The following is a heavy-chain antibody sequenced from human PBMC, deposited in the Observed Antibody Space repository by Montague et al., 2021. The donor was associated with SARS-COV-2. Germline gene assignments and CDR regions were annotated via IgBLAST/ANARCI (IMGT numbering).Heavy chain of an antibody. D-gene: IGHD7-27*01. CDR1: GFSLSTSGVG. CDR2: IXWDDDK. J-gene: IGHJ4*02. V-gene: IGHV2-5*02. CDR3: AHRRPLWGYFDY. Sequence: VKNTQTLTLTCTFSGFSLSTSGVGVGWIRQPPGKALEWLALIXWDDDKRYSPSLKSRLTITKDTSKNQVVLTMTNMDPVDTATYYCAHRRPLWGYFDYWGQGTLVTVSS.